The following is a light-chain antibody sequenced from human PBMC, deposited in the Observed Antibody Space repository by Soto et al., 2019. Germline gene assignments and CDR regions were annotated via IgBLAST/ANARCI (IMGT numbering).Light chain of an antibody. CDR1: SRDVGSYNL. V-gene: IGLV2-23*01. CDR2: XXX. Sequence: QSALTQPASVSGSPGQSIAISCTGTSRDVGSYNLVSWYQQHPGKAPKVMIYXXXXXXXXXXXXXXGSKSGNTASLTISGLQADDXADYYCCSYAGSSTYVFGTGTKLTVL. J-gene: IGLJ1*01. CDR3: CSYAGSSTYV.